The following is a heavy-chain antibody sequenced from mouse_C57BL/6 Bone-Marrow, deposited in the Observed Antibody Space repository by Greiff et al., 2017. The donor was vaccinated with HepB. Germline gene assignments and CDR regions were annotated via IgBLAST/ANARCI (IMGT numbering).Heavy chain of an antibody. J-gene: IGHJ3*01. D-gene: IGHD1-1*01. V-gene: IGHV14-4*01. CDR3: TTRYYGSPWFAY. Sequence: EVQLQQSGAELVRPGASVKLSCTASGFNIKDDYMHWVKQRPEQGLEWIGWIDPENGDTEDASKFQGKATITADTSSNTAYLQLSSLTSEDTAVYYCTTRYYGSPWFAYWGQGTLVTVSA. CDR2: IDPENGDT. CDR1: GFNIKDDY.